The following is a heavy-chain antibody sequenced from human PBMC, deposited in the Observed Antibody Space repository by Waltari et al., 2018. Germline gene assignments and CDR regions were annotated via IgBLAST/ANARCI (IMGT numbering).Heavy chain of an antibody. D-gene: IGHD1-7*01. CDR2: INAGNGNT. V-gene: IGHV1-3*01. J-gene: IGHJ3*02. CDR3: AREGDITGTGPGAFDI. CDR1: GYTFTSYA. Sequence: QVQLVQSGAEVKKPGASVTVSCKASGYTFTSYAMHWVRQAPGQRLEWMGWINAGNGNTKYSQKFQGRVTITRDTSASTAYMELSSLRSEDTAVYYCAREGDITGTGPGAFDIWGQGTMVTVSS.